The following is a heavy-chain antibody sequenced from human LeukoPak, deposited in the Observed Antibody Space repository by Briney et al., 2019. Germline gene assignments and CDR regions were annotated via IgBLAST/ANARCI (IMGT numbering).Heavy chain of an antibody. CDR2: INHSGST. CDR3: ARVRPKYYYGSGSNDAFDI. Sequence: SETLSLTCAVYGGSFSGYYWSWIRQPPGKGLEWIGEINHSGSTNYNPSLKSRVTISVDTSKNQFSLKLSSVTAADTAVYYCARVRPKYYYGSGSNDAFDIWGQGTMVTVSS. CDR1: GGSFSGYY. D-gene: IGHD3-10*01. J-gene: IGHJ3*02. V-gene: IGHV4-34*01.